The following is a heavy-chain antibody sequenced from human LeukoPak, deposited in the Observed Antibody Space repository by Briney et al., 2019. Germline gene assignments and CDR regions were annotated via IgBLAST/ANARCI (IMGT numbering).Heavy chain of an antibody. J-gene: IGHJ4*02. CDR2: VYYRGGA. CDR1: GDSINSPHYY. V-gene: IGHV4-39*01. D-gene: IGHD3-16*01. Sequence: SETLSLTCNVSGDSINSPHYYWAWIRQPPGKGLEWIGSVYYRGGAYSHPSLKSRATIFVDTSKNHFSLRLGSVTAADTAVYYCARQLIQPRAFDSWGQGTLVTLSP. CDR3: ARQLIQPRAFDS.